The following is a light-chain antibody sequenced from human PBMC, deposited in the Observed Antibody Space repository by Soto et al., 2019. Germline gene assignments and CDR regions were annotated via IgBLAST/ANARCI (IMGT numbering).Light chain of an antibody. Sequence: QSVLTQPASVSGSPGQSITISCTGTSSDVGSYNLVSWYQQHPGKAPKLMMYEGSKRPSGVSNRFSGSKSGNPASLTISGRQAEDEADYYCCSYAGSSTDVVFGGGTKLTVL. CDR1: SSDVGSYNL. V-gene: IGLV2-23*01. CDR3: CSYAGSSTDVV. J-gene: IGLJ2*01. CDR2: EGS.